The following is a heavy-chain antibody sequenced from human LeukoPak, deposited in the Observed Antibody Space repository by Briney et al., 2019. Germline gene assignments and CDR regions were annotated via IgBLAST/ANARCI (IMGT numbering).Heavy chain of an antibody. J-gene: IGHJ4*02. CDR3: ARVNRQWLVVDY. Sequence: TSSETLSLTCTVSGGSISSYYWSWIRQPPGKGLEWIGYIYYSGSTNYNPSLKSRVTISVDTSKNQFSLKLSSVTAADTAVYYCARVNRQWLVVDYWGQGTLVTVSS. CDR2: IYYSGST. D-gene: IGHD6-19*01. V-gene: IGHV4-59*12. CDR1: GGSISSYY.